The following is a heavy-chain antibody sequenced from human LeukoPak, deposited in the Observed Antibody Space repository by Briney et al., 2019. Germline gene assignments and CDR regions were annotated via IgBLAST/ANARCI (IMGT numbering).Heavy chain of an antibody. Sequence: GGSLRLSCAASGFTFSSYAMHWVRQAPGKGLEWVAVISYDGSNKYYADSVKGRFTISRDNSKNTLYLQMNSLRAEDTAVYYCARGGSPSVYFDYWGQGTLVTVSS. CDR3: ARGGSPSVYFDY. D-gene: IGHD6-6*01. J-gene: IGHJ4*02. V-gene: IGHV3-30*01. CDR2: ISYDGSNK. CDR1: GFTFSSYA.